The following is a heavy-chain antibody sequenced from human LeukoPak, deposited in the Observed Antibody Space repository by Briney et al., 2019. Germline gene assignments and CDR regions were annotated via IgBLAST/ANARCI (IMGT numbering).Heavy chain of an antibody. CDR3: AKEVTYGGAAFDV. CDR1: GFTFDDYG. Sequence: GGSLRLSCSVSGFTFDDYGMSWVRQAPGKGLEWVAGISWNSGYIGYADSVKGRFTISRDNAKNSLYLQMNSLRVEDTAVYYCAKEVTYGGAAFDVWGQGTTVTVSS. V-gene: IGHV3-20*04. D-gene: IGHD3-10*01. CDR2: ISWNSGYI. J-gene: IGHJ3*01.